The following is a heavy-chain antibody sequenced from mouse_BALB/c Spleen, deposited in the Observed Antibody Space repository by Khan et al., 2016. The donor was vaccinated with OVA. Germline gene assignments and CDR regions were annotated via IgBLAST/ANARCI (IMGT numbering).Heavy chain of an antibody. CDR3: VRVYFGYCDY. CDR1: GFTFSSYA. CDR2: ISSGGSLT. J-gene: IGHJ2*01. Sequence: VELVESGGGLVKPGGSLKVSCAASGFTFSSYAMSWVRQTPEKRLEWVATISSGGSLTYYPDSVQGRFTISRDNGKNTLYLLMSSLRSEDTAMYYCVRVYFGYCDYGGQGTTLTVAS. D-gene: IGHD2-1*01. V-gene: IGHV5-9-3*01.